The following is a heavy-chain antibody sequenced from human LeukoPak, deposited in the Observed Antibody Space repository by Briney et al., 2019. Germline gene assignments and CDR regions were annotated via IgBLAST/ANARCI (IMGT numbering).Heavy chain of an antibody. V-gene: IGHV4-39*07. D-gene: IGHD2-15*01. CDR2: IYYSGST. CDR1: GGSISSSSYY. CDR3: ARDVVVAATFDY. Sequence: PSETLSLTCTVSGGSISSSSYYWGWIRQPPGKGLEWIGSIYYSGSTYYNPSLKSRVTISVDTSKNQFSLKLSSVTAADTAVYYCARDVVVAATFDYWGQGTLVTVSS. J-gene: IGHJ4*02.